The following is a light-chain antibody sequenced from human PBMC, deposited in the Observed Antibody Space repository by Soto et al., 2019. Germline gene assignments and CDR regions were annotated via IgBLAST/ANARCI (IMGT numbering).Light chain of an antibody. V-gene: IGLV3-21*01. J-gene: IGLJ2*01. CDR1: NIGSKS. Sequence: SYELTQPPSVSVAPGKRARITCGGNNIGSKSVHWYKQKPGQAPVLVIYYDSDRPSGIPERFSGSNSGNTATMTISRVEAWDEADYYCQVWDSSSDHVVFGGGTKLAVL. CDR2: YDS. CDR3: QVWDSSSDHVV.